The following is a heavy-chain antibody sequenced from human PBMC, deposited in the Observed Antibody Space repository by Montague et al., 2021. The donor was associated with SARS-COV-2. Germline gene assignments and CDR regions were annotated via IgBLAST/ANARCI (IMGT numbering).Heavy chain of an antibody. J-gene: IGHJ1*01. CDR3: ARDGDYGGTWYSFLQN. CDR1: GDSVSSDPAA. CDR2: TFYRSQWHT. D-gene: IGHD4-17*01. V-gene: IGHV6-1*01. Sequence: CGISGDSVSSDPAAWHWIRQSPSRGLEWLGRTFYRSQWHTDSAASVRSRISFSGDISKNQFSLHLNSVTPEDTAIYYCARDGDYGGTWYSFLQNWGQGTLVIVSS.